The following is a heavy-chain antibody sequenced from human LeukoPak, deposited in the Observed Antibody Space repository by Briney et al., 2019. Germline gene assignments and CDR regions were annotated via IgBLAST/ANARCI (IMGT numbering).Heavy chain of an antibody. J-gene: IGHJ5*02. CDR2: ISAYNGNT. V-gene: IGHV1-18*01. D-gene: IGHD3-22*01. Sequence: GASVKVSCMASGYTFTSYGISWVRQAPGQGLEWMGWISAYNGNTNYAQKLQGRVTMTTDTSTSTAYMELRSLRSDDTAVYYCARDLRPDWLLLRHNWFDPWGQGTLVTVSS. CDR1: GYTFTSYG. CDR3: ARDLRPDWLLLRHNWFDP.